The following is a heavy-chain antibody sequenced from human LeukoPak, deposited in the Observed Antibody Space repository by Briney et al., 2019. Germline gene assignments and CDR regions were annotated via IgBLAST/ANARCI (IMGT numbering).Heavy chain of an antibody. CDR3: ARVNYGSATKEDY. CDR1: GGSISSGGYY. J-gene: IGHJ4*02. CDR2: IYYSGSA. D-gene: IGHD3-10*01. Sequence: PSETLSLTCTVSGGSISSGGYYWSWIRQHPGKGLEWIGYIYYSGSAYYNPSLKSRVTISVDSSENQFSLKLSSVTAADTAVYYCARVNYGSATKEDYWGQGTLVTVSS. V-gene: IGHV4-31*03.